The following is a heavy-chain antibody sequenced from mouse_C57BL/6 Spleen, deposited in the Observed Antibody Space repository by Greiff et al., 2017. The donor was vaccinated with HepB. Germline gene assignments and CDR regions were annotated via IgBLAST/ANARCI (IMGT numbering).Heavy chain of an antibody. Sequence: QVQLQQPGAELVRPGSSVKLSCKASGYTFTSYWMEWVKQRPGQGLEWIGNIYPSDSETHYNQKFKDKATLTVDKSSSTAYMQLSSLTSEDSAVYYCAKAYYSKDAYWGQGTLVTVSA. CDR2: IYPSDSET. D-gene: IGHD2-5*01. V-gene: IGHV1-61*01. J-gene: IGHJ3*01. CDR1: GYTFTSYW. CDR3: AKAYYSKDAY.